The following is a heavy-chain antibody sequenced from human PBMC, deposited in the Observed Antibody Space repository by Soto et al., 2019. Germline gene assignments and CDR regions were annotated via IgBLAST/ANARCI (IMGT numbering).Heavy chain of an antibody. CDR2: ISSSGGST. CDR3: VAYGFKSCYYIMGACDI. Sequence: GGSLRLSCAASGFTFISYAMSWVRQAPWKGLEWVSGISSSGGSTYYADSVKGRFTISRDSSKNTLYLQMNSLRVEDTALYYCVAYGFKSCYYIMGACDIRAQGKLV. D-gene: IGHD3-10*01. J-gene: IGHJ3*02. V-gene: IGHV3-23*01. CDR1: GFTFISYA.